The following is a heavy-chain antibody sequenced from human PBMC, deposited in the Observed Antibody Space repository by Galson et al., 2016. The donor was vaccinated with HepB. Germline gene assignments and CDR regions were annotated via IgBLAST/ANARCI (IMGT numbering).Heavy chain of an antibody. V-gene: IGHV3-15*07. CDR3: GRSRSGFVEY. Sequence: SLRLSCAASGFTFSNAWMNWVRQAPGKGPEWVGRIKSKSDGGTTDYAAPVKGKFTISRDDSKNTLDLQMNSLKIDYIAVYYCGRSRSGFVEYWGQGTRVTDTS. D-gene: IGHD3-10*01. CDR1: GFTFSNAW. CDR2: IKSKSDGGTT. J-gene: IGHJ4*02.